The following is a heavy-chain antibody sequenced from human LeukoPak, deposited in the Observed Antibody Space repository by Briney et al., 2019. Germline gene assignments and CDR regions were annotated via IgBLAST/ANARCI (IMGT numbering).Heavy chain of an antibody. CDR2: IYHSGST. CDR3: AKNSPLSASDI. V-gene: IGHV4-4*02. Sequence: SGTLSLTCSVSGGSISSSNWWSWVRQPPEKGLEWIGEIYHSGSTNYNPFLKSRVTISIDKSKNQFSLKLTSVTAADTAVYYCAKNSPLSASDIWGQGTMVTVSS. J-gene: IGHJ3*02. CDR1: GGSISSSNW. D-gene: IGHD2/OR15-2a*01.